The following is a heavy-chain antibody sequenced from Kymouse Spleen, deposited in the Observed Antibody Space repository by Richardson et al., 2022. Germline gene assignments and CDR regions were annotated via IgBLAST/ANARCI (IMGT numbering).Heavy chain of an antibody. D-gene: IGHD1-7*01. CDR3: ARQTGTTGNWFDP. Sequence: QLQLQESGPGLVKPSETLSLTCTVSGGSISSSSYYWGWIRQPPGKGLEWIGSIYYSGSTYYNPSLKSRVTISVDTSKNQFSLKLSSVTAADTAVYYCARQTGTTGNWFDPWGQGTLVTVSS. CDR1: GGSISSSSYY. CDR2: IYYSGST. J-gene: IGHJ5*02. V-gene: IGHV4-39*01.